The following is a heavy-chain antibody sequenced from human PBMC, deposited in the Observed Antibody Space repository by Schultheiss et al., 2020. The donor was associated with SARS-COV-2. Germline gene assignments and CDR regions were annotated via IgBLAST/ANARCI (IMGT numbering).Heavy chain of an antibody. J-gene: IGHJ1*01. V-gene: IGHV4-4*07. CDR1: GGSISSYY. CDR2: IYTSGST. CDR3: AREVAAAETPYFQH. Sequence: SETLSLTCAVSGGSISSYYWSWIRQPAGKGLEWIGRIYTSGSTNYNPSLKSRVTMSVDTSKNQFSLKLSSVTAADTAVYYCAREVAAAETPYFQHWGQGTLVTVSS. D-gene: IGHD6-13*01.